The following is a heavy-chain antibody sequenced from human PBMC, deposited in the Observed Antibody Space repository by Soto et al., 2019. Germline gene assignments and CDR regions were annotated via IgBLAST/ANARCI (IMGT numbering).Heavy chain of an antibody. V-gene: IGHV1-46*01. D-gene: IGHD3-3*01. Sequence: ASVKVSCKASGYTFTSYYMHWVRQAPGQGLEWMGIINPSGGSTSYAQKFQGRVTMTRDTSTSTVYMELSSLRSEDTAVYYCAREGGGFLEWLLPGYGMDVWGQGTKVTVSS. CDR2: INPSGGST. J-gene: IGHJ6*02. CDR3: AREGGGFLEWLLPGYGMDV. CDR1: GYTFTSYY.